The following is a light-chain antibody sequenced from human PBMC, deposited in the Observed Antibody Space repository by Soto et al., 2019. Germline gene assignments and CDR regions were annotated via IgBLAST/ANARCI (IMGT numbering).Light chain of an antibody. CDR3: AAWDDTLHGWV. J-gene: IGLJ3*02. CDR2: TDN. Sequence: QLVLTQPPSASGTPGQWVTISCSGSSSNIESNYVYWYQQLPGTAPKLLIYTDNQRPSGVPDRFSGSRSGTSASLTISGLQSEDEADYYCAAWDDTLHGWVFGGGTKLTVL. CDR1: SSNIESNY. V-gene: IGLV1-44*01.